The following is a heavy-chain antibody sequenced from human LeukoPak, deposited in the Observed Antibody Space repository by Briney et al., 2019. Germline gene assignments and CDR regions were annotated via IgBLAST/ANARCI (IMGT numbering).Heavy chain of an antibody. CDR1: GFTYSSFA. J-gene: IGHJ4*02. D-gene: IGHD3-10*01. CDR3: AKGYFYGSGSHGQCYFDY. V-gene: IGHV3-23*01. Sequence: GGSLRLSCTASGFTYSSFAMNWVRQAPGKGLEWVSGISGSGGNTYYVDSVKGRFTISRDNSKKMVYLQMSSLRVDDTAVYYCAKGYFYGSGSHGQCYFDYWGQGNLVTVSS. CDR2: ISGSGGNT.